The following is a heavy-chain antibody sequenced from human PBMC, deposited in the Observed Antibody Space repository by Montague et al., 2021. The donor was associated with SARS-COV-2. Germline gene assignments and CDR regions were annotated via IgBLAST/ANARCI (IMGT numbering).Heavy chain of an antibody. D-gene: IGHD6-19*01. J-gene: IGHJ4*02. Sequence: ILSLTCTVSGGSISSGSYYWSWIRQPAGKGLEWIGRISISGSTNYNPSLKSRVTISVDTSKNQFSLKLSSVTAADTAVYYCARDIAVAGLFDYWGQGTLVTVSS. CDR1: GGSISSGSYY. V-gene: IGHV4-61*02. CDR3: ARDIAVAGLFDY. CDR2: ISISGST.